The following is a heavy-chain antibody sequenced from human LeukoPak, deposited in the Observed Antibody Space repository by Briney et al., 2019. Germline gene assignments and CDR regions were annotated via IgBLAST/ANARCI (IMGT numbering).Heavy chain of an antibody. D-gene: IGHD6-13*01. J-gene: IGHJ4*02. Sequence: GGPLRLSCAASGFTFSTYWMHWVRQAPGKGLVWVSQINTDGNSTTYADSVKGRFTVSRDNAKNTLYLQMNSLRAEDTAVYHCARELASGDWGQGTLVTVSS. V-gene: IGHV3-74*01. CDR3: ARELASGD. CDR2: INTDGNST. CDR1: GFTFSTYW.